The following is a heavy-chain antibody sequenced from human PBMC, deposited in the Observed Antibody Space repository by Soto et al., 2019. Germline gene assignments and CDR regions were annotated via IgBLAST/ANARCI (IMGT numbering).Heavy chain of an antibody. CDR3: ARQGRGSSIAARLSWYYYYGMDV. CDR1: GGSVSGYY. J-gene: IGHJ6*02. CDR2: IFYLGTT. Sequence: SETLSLTCTVSGGSVSGYYWSWIRQPPGKGLEWIGYIFYLGTTLYSPSARGRVTISVDTSKNQFSLNLRSVTAADTAVYYCARQGRGSSIAARLSWYYYYGMDVWGQGTTVTVSS. V-gene: IGHV4-59*02. D-gene: IGHD6-6*01.